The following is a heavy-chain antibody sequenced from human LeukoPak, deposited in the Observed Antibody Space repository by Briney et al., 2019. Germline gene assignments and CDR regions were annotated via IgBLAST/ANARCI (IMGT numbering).Heavy chain of an antibody. CDR1: GGSISSGDYY. Sequence: SQTLSLICTLSGGSISSGDYYWSWIRQPPGKGLEWFGYIYYSGSTYYNRSLKSRVTISVDTSKNQFSLKLSSVTAADTAVYYCARGIAAAGHHFDYWGQGTLVTVSS. D-gene: IGHD6-13*01. CDR2: IYYSGST. V-gene: IGHV4-30-4*08. CDR3: ARGIAAAGHHFDY. J-gene: IGHJ4*02.